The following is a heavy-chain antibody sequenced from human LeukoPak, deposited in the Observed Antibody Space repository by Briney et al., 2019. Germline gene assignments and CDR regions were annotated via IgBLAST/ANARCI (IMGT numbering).Heavy chain of an antibody. CDR3: ASQPLGDNWFDP. CDR2: INHSGST. J-gene: IGHJ5*02. V-gene: IGHV4-34*01. Sequence: SETLSLTCTVSGGSISSYYWSWIRQPPGKGLEWIGEINHSGSTNYNPSLKSRVTISVDTSKNQFSLKLSSVTAADTAVYYCASQPLGDNWFDPWGQGTLVTVSS. CDR1: GGSISSYY.